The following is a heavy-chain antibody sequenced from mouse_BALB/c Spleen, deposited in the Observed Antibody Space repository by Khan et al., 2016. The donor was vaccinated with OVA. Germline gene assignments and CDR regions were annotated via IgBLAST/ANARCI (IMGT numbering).Heavy chain of an antibody. CDR3: VRISSYWYSDV. D-gene: IGHD6-2*01. J-gene: IGHJ1*01. CDR2: INNYTGET. CDR1: GYTFTNYG. V-gene: IGHV9-1*02. Sequence: QIQMVLSGPQLKKPGETVKISCKASGYTFTNYGMNWVKQAPGKVLKWMGWINNYTGETTYADDFTGRFVFFLETSARTAYLQISKLKNEAMSTYASVRISSYWYSDVWGAGTTVTVSS.